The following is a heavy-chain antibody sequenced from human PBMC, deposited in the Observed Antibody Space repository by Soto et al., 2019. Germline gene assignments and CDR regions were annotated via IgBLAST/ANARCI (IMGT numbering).Heavy chain of an antibody. CDR2: IYPGDFDT. J-gene: IGHJ4*02. CDR3: ARLGPYCTFFSCFVRLYYFDS. Sequence: PGESLKISCKTSGYSFSSYWIGWVRQMPGKGLEWMGIIYPGDFDTRYSPSFQGQVTISADKSITTAYLQWSGLKASDTAMYYCARLGPYCTFFSCFVRLYYFDSRGPGIRVTLFS. CDR1: GYSFSSYW. D-gene: IGHD2-8*01. V-gene: IGHV5-51*01.